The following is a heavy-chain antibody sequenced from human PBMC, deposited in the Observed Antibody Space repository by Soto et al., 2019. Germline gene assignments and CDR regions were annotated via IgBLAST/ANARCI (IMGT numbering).Heavy chain of an antibody. CDR2: IRSRAYGGTT. Sequence: GGSLRLSCTASGFAFGDYAMSWVRQAPGKGLEWVGFIRSRAYGGTTEYAASVKGRFTISRDDSKSIAYLQMYSLKTEDTAVYYCTRDDYYYASSGYYSWFDPWGQGTLVTVSS. J-gene: IGHJ5*02. V-gene: IGHV3-49*04. D-gene: IGHD3-22*01. CDR3: TRDDYYYASSGYYSWFDP. CDR1: GFAFGDYA.